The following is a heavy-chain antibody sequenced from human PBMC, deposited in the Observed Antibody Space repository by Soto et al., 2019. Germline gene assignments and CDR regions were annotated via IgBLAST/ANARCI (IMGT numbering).Heavy chain of an antibody. CDR1: GFTFSDYY. J-gene: IGHJ6*02. D-gene: IGHD5-12*01. Sequence: GGSLRLSCAASGFTFSDYYMSWIRQAPGKGLEWVSYISSSGSTIYYADSVKGRFTISRDNAKNSLYLQMNSLRAEDTAVYYCARDLEMATISYYYYGMDVWRQGTTVTVSS. V-gene: IGHV3-11*01. CDR3: ARDLEMATISYYYYGMDV. CDR2: ISSSGSTI.